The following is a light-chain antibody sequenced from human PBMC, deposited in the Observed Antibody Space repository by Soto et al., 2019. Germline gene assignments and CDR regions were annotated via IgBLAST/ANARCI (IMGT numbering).Light chain of an antibody. J-gene: IGKJ1*01. V-gene: IGKV3-20*01. CDR1: QSVATN. CDR2: GAS. Sequence: EIVMTQSPATLSLSPGERATLSCRASQSVATNLAWYQQKPGKAPRLLIYGASNRATGIPDRFSGSGSGTDFTLTISRLEPEDFAVYYCQQYGSSGTFGQGTKVDIK. CDR3: QQYGSSGT.